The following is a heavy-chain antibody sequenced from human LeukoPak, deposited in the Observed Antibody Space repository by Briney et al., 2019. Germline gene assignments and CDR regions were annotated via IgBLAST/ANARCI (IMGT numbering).Heavy chain of an antibody. CDR3: ARAVRGGGSCYSDY. J-gene: IGHJ4*02. V-gene: IGHV1-18*01. Sequence: ASVKVSCKASGYTFTSYGISWVRQAPGQGLEWMGWISAYNGNTNYAQKLQGRVTMTTDTSTSTAYTELRSLRSDDTAVYYCARAVRGGGSCYSDYWGQGTLVTVPS. CDR2: ISAYNGNT. CDR1: GYTFTSYG. D-gene: IGHD2-15*01.